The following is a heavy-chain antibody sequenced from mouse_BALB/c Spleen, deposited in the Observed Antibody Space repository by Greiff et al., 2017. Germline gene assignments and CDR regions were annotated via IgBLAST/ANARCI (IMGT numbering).Heavy chain of an antibody. CDR3: ARYYGNYGNFDV. Sequence: EVNLVESGGGLVQPGGSLRLSCAPSGFTFTDYYMSWVRQPPGRALEWLGFIRNKANGYTTEYSASVKGRFTISRDNSQSILYLQMNTLRAEDSATYYCARYYGNYGNFDVWGAGTTVTVSS. CDR2: IRNKANGYTT. CDR1: GFTFTDYY. J-gene: IGHJ1*01. D-gene: IGHD2-1*01. V-gene: IGHV7-3*02.